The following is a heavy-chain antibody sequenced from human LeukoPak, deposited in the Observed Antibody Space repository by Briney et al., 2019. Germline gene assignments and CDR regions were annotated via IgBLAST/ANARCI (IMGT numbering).Heavy chain of an antibody. Sequence: SETLPLTCAVSGGSISSGSYYWSWIRQPAGKGLEWVGRIYTSGSTNYNPSLKSRVTISVDTSKNQFSLKLSSVTAADTAVYYCARDGEGERNDAFDIWGQGTMVTVSS. CDR3: ARDGEGERNDAFDI. V-gene: IGHV4-61*02. CDR2: IYTSGST. D-gene: IGHD1-1*01. CDR1: GGSISSGSYY. J-gene: IGHJ3*02.